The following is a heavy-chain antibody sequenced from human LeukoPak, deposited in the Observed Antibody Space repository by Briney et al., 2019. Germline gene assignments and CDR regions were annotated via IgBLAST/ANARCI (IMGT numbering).Heavy chain of an antibody. Sequence: KPSQTLSLTCAVSGGSISSGGYSWSWIRQPPGKGLEWIGYIYHSGSTYYNPSLKSRATISVDRSKNQFSLKLSSVTAADTAVYYCARGGYSYGLSFDYWGQGTLVTVSS. J-gene: IGHJ4*02. CDR3: ARGGYSYGLSFDY. D-gene: IGHD5-18*01. CDR2: IYHSGST. V-gene: IGHV4-30-2*01. CDR1: GGSISSGGYS.